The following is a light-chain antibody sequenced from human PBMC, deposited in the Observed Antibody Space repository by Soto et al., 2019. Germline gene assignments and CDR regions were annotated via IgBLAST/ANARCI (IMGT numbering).Light chain of an antibody. V-gene: IGKV3-20*01. J-gene: IGKJ1*01. CDR1: QSVSSSY. Sequence: DIVLTQSPGTLSLSPGERATLSCTASQSVSSSYLAWYQQKPGQPPRLLIYGASNRATGIPDRFSGSGSGTDFTLTISRLEPEDFAVYYCQQYHNWPAFGQGTKVDIK. CDR3: QQYHNWPA. CDR2: GAS.